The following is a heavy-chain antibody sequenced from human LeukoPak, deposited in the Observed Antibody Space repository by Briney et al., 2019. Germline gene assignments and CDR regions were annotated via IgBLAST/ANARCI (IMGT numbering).Heavy chain of an antibody. D-gene: IGHD1-7*01. CDR2: MNQDGSEK. J-gene: IGHJ3*02. Sequence: GGSLRLSCAASGFTFSNAWMSWVRQAPGKGLEWVANMNQDGSEKYYVDSVKGRFTISRDNAKNSLYLQMHSLRAEDTAVYYCARQELELRDDAFDIWGQGTMITVSS. V-gene: IGHV3-7*01. CDR3: ARQELELRDDAFDI. CDR1: GFTFSNAW.